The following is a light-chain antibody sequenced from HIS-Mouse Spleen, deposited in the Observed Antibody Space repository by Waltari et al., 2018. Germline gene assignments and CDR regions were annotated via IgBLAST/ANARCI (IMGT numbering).Light chain of an antibody. J-gene: IGLJ2*01. CDR3: YSTDSSGNHRV. Sequence: SYELTQPPSVSVSPGQTARITCSGDALPKKYAYWYQRKPGQAPVLVIYEDSKRPSGIPERFSDSSSGTMATLTISGAQVEDEADYYCYSTDSSGNHRVFGGGTKLTVL. CDR2: EDS. CDR1: ALPKKY. V-gene: IGLV3-10*01.